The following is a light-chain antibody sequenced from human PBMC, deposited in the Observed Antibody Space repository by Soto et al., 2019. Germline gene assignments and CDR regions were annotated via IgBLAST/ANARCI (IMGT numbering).Light chain of an antibody. J-gene: IGKJ4*01. CDR2: DVF. CDR1: QSVNNY. Sequence: EIVLTQSPATLSLSPGERATLSCRASQSVNNYLAWYQQKPGQAPRLVIYDVFNRATGTPARFSGSGSGTAFTLTISSLEPEDFVVYYCHHRTHWPSLTFGRRTSLEIK. V-gene: IGKV3-11*01. CDR3: HHRTHWPSLT.